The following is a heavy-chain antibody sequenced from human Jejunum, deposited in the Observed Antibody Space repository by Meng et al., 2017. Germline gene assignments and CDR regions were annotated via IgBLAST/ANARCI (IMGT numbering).Heavy chain of an antibody. CDR2: IKNKRDSYTA. CDR1: GFKFSDPY. V-gene: IGHV3-72*01. J-gene: IGHJ4*02. Sequence: GESLKISCAASGFKFSDPYMDWVRQAPGKGLEWVGRIKNKRDSYTADYAASVKGRFTTSRDDSENSLFLPMNSLKTEDTAVYYCARDWFASLADWGQGTLVTVSS. CDR3: ARDWFASLAD. D-gene: IGHD3-10*01.